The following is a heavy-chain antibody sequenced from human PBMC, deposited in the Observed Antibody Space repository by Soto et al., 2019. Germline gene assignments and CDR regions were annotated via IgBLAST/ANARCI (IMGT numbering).Heavy chain of an antibody. J-gene: IGHJ4*02. CDR1: GGTFSNYA. D-gene: IGHD6-19*01. V-gene: IGHV1-69*14. CDR2: IIPIFGTA. Sequence: QVQLVQSGADVKKPGSSVKVSCEVSGGTFSNYAFTWVRQGPGQGLEWMGGIIPIFGTANYARQFKGRVAISADKSTTTTYMELSNLTSEDTAVYYCARVAATGYTSGWYYFDYWGQGSLVTVSS. CDR3: ARVAATGYTSGWYYFDY.